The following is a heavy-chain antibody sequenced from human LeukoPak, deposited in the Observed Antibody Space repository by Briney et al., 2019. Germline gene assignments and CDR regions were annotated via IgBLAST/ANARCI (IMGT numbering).Heavy chain of an antibody. D-gene: IGHD5-12*01. CDR3: ARSEWLRLDLDY. CDR2: IYYSGST. Sequence: SETLSLTCTVSGGSISSYYWSWIRQPPGKGLEWIGYIYYSGSTNYNPSLKSRVTISVDTSKNQFSLKLSSVTAADTAVYYCARSEWLRLDLDYWGQGTLVTVSS. CDR1: GGSISSYY. J-gene: IGHJ4*02. V-gene: IGHV4-59*12.